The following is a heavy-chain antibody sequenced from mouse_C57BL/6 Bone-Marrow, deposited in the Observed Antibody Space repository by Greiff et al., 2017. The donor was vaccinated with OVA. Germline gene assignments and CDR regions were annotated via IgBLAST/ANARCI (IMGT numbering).Heavy chain of an antibody. V-gene: IGHV1-5*01. Sequence: EVQLQQSGTVLARPGASVKMSCKTSGYTFTSYWMHWVKQRPGQGLEWIGAIYPGNSDTSYNQKFKGKAKLTAVTSASTAYMELGSLTNEDSAVYYCTRGDYPTRFDYWGQGTTLTVSS. CDR3: TRGDYPTRFDY. D-gene: IGHD2-10*01. CDR1: GYTFTSYW. J-gene: IGHJ2*01. CDR2: IYPGNSDT.